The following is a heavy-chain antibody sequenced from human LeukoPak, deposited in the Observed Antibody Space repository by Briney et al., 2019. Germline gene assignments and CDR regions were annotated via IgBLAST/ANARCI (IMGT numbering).Heavy chain of an antibody. V-gene: IGHV3-13*01. J-gene: IGHJ4*02. Sequence: GGSLRLSCAASGFTFSTYDFHWVRQVPGYGLEWVSGIGTLGDTYYLGSVKCRFTISRENARNSLYLQMNSLRAGDTAVYYCTRGRSFNYNDNRAHYPYWGQGTVVTVSS. CDR1: GFTFSTYD. D-gene: IGHD3-22*01. CDR2: IGTLGDT. CDR3: TRGRSFNYNDNRAHYPY.